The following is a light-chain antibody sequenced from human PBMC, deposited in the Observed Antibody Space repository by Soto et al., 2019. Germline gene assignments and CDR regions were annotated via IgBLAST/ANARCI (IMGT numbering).Light chain of an antibody. J-gene: IGKJ1*01. CDR2: GAS. V-gene: IGKV3-20*01. Sequence: EIVLTQSPGTLSLSPGERATLSCRASQSVSSSYLAWSQQKPGQAPRRLIYGASSRATGIPDRFSGSGSGTDFTLTISRLEPEDFAVYYCQQYGSSPPWTFGQGTKVEIK. CDR3: QQYGSSPPWT. CDR1: QSVSSSY.